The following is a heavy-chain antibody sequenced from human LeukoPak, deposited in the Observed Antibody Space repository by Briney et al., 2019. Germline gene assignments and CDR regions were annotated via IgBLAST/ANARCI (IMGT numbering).Heavy chain of an antibody. D-gene: IGHD5-18*01. CDR2: IRYDGTKT. V-gene: IGHV3-30*02. Sequence: PGGSLRLSCIGSTFTFSDYGMHWVRQAPGKGLEWVAFIRYDGTKTYYADSVKGRFTISRDNSKNTLYLQMNSLRAEDTAVYYCAKEEDTAIPFDYWGQGTLVTVSS. CDR1: TFTFSDYG. CDR3: AKEEDTAIPFDY. J-gene: IGHJ4*02.